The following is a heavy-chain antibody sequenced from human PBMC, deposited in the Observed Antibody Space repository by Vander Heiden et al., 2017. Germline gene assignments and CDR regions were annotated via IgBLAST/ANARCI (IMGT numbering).Heavy chain of an antibody. CDR2: IYYSGST. D-gene: IGHD1-20*01. CDR1: GGSISSGGYY. CDR3: AACPRYNYYYGMDV. J-gene: IGHJ6*02. Sequence: QVQLQESGPGLVKPSQTLSHTCTVSGGSISSGGYYWSWIRQHPGKGLEWIGYIYYSGSTYYNPSLKSRVTISVDTSKNQFSLKLSSVTAADTAVYYCAACPRYNYYYGMDVWGQGTTVTVSS. V-gene: IGHV4-31*03.